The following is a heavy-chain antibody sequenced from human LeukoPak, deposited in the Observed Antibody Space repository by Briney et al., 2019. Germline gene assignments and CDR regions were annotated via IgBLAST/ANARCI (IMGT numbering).Heavy chain of an antibody. D-gene: IGHD2-15*01. CDR3: ARDNPPYCNGGSCYSY. Sequence: SVKVSCKASGGTFSSYAICWVRQAPGQGLEWMGRIIPILGVANYAQNFQGRVTVTADESTGTAYMELSSLRSDDTAIYYCARDNPPYCNGGSCYSYWGQGTLVTVSS. V-gene: IGHV1-69*04. J-gene: IGHJ4*02. CDR1: GGTFSSYA. CDR2: IIPILGVA.